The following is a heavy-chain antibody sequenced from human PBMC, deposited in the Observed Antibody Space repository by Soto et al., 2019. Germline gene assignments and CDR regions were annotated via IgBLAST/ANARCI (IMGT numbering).Heavy chain of an antibody. J-gene: IGHJ6*03. CDR1: GFTFSSYS. CDR2: INYKSHI. CDR3: ARDLIYAGYYYYMDV. V-gene: IGHV3-21*01. Sequence: ESGGGLVKPGGSLRLSCAASGFTFSSYSMNWVRQAPGKGLEWVSSINYKSHIDYADSVKGRFTISRDNAKNSLYLQMNRLRAEDTAVYFCARDLIYAGYYYYMDVWGIGTTVTVSS. D-gene: IGHD3-10*01.